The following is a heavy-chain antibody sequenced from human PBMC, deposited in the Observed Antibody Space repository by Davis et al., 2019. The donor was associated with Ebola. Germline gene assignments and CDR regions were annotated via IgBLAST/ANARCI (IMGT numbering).Heavy chain of an antibody. Sequence: AASVKVSCKASGYTFINYAIHWVRQAPGQRLEWMGWINAGDGKIIYSENFQGRLTITRDTSATTAYMELQRLRSDDTAVYYCARVDSVTYTSLDYWGQGTLVTVSS. CDR3: ARVDSVTYTSLDY. J-gene: IGHJ4*02. CDR2: INAGDGKI. CDR1: GYTFINYA. D-gene: IGHD2-2*02. V-gene: IGHV1-3*01.